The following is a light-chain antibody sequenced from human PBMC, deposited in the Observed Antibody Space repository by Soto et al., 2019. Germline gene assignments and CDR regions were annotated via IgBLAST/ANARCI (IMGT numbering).Light chain of an antibody. CDR2: HAS. V-gene: IGKV1-33*01. CDR3: QQYNSYS. CDR1: QDISNY. J-gene: IGKJ1*01. Sequence: DIQMTQSASSLSASVGYRVTIACQASQDISNYLNWYQQKPGKAPKLLIYHASTLESGVPSRFSGSGSGTEFTLTISSLQPDDFATYYCQQYNSYSFGQGTKVDIK.